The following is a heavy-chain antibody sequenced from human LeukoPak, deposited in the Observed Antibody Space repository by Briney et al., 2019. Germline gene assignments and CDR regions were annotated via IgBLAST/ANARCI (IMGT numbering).Heavy chain of an antibody. CDR1: GFTFSSYS. V-gene: IGHV3-48*01. D-gene: IGHD4-23*01. Sequence: AGGSLRLSCAASGFTFSSYSMNWVRQAPGKGLEWVSYISSSSSTIYYADSVKGRFTISRDNAKNSLYLQMNSLRAEDTAVYYCARSIPPSYGGNSQFDYWGQGTLVTVSS. CDR2: ISSSSSTI. CDR3: ARSIPPSYGGNSQFDY. J-gene: IGHJ4*02.